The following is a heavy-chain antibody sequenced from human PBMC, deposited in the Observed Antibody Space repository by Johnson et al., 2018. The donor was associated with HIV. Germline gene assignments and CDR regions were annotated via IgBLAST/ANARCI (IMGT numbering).Heavy chain of an antibody. J-gene: IGHJ3*02. Sequence: VQLVESGGGLVQPGGSLRLSCAASGFTVSSNYMSWVRQAPEMGLVWVSIVYSGGNTYYADSVRGRFTISRDHAKNTLFLQMDSLRPEDTAVYYCAKEGEAFDIWGQGTMVTVSS. CDR1: GFTVSSNY. CDR3: AKEGEAFDI. V-gene: IGHV3-66*02. D-gene: IGHD3-16*01. CDR2: VYSGGNT.